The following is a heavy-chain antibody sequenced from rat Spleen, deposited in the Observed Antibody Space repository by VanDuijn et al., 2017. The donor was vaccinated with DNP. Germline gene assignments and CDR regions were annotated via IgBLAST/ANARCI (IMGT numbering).Heavy chain of an antibody. J-gene: IGHJ2*01. D-gene: IGHD1-11*01. V-gene: IGHV2S8*01. CDR2: ISSGGST. CDR3: TRERGYGGNQPLLDY. Sequence: QVQLKESGPGLVQPSQTLSLTCTVSGFSVTSYGVSWVRQFPGKGLEWIAAISSGGSTYYISPLKSRLSISRDNSQSQVFLKMNSLQTEDTAIYFCTRERGYGGNQPLLDYWGQGVMVSVSS. CDR1: GFSVTSYG.